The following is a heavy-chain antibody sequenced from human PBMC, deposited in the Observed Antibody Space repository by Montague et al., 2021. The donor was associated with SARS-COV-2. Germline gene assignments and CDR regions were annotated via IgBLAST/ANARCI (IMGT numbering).Heavy chain of an antibody. V-gene: IGHV3-9*01. J-gene: IGHJ4*02. CDR2: ISYNSENT. D-gene: IGHD3-10*01. Sequence: SLRLSCAASGFTFGDYAMHWVRQTPGKGLEWVSGISYNSENTGYADSVKGRFTISRDDGANSQYLQMNSLRTDDTALYYYVKDACQGSGKYWQAFEYWDQGTPVTDS. CDR1: GFTFGDYA. CDR3: VKDACQGSGKYWQAFEY.